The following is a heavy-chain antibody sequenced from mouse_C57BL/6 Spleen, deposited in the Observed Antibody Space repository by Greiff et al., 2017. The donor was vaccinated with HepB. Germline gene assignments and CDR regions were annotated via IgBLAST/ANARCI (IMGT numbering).Heavy chain of an antibody. J-gene: IGHJ3*01. D-gene: IGHD2-5*01. CDR3: ARPGSNYEAWFAY. Sequence: EVQRVESGGGLVKPGGSPKLSCAAPGFTFSDYGMHWGRQGPEKGLEWVAYISSGSSTIYYADTVKGRFTISRDNAKNTLFLQMTSLRSEDTAMYYCARPGSNYEAWFAYWGQGTLVTVSA. CDR2: ISSGSSTI. CDR1: GFTFSDYG. V-gene: IGHV5-17*01.